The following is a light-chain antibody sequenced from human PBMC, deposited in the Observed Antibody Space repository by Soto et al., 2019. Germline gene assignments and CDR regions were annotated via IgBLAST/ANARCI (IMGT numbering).Light chain of an antibody. J-gene: IGLJ1*01. Sequence: QSALTQPRSVSGSPGQSVTISCTGTTSDVGGYNYVSWYQQDPGKAPKLMLYDVSKRPSGVPDRFSGSKSGNTASLTISGLQAEDEADYYCCSYAGSYPFVFGTGTKLTVL. V-gene: IGLV2-11*01. CDR2: DVS. CDR3: CSYAGSYPFV. CDR1: TSDVGGYNY.